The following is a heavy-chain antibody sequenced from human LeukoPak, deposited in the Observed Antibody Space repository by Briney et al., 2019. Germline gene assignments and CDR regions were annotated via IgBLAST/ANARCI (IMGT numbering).Heavy chain of an antibody. D-gene: IGHD6-6*01. V-gene: IGHV3-21*01. CDR3: ASPSSSSSY. CDR1: GFTFSSYS. CDR2: ISSSSSYI. Sequence: GGSLRLSCAASGFTFSSYSMNWVRQSPGKGLEWVSSISSSSSYIYYADSVKGRFTISRDNAKNSLYLQMNSLRAEDTAVYYCASPSSSSSYWGQGPLVTVSS. J-gene: IGHJ4*02.